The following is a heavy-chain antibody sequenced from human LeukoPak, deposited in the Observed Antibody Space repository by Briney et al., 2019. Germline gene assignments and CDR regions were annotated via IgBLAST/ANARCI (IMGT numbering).Heavy chain of an antibody. Sequence: SETLSLTCTVSGGSISSYYWSWIRQPPGKGLEWIGYIYYSGSTNYNPSLKSRVTISVDTSKNQFSPKLSSVTAADTAVYYCARHGTTAAIDYWGQGTLVTVSS. CDR1: GGSISSYY. D-gene: IGHD1/OR15-1a*01. V-gene: IGHV4-59*08. CDR3: ARHGTTAAIDY. CDR2: IYYSGST. J-gene: IGHJ4*02.